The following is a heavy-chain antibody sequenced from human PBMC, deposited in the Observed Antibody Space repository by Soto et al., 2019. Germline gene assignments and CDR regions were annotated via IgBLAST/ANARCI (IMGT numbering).Heavy chain of an antibody. CDR3: AAAGTGNYYGMDV. J-gene: IGHJ6*02. CDR1: GFTFTSSA. V-gene: IGHV1-58*01. CDR2: IVVGSGNT. Sequence: ASVKVSCKASGFTFTSSAVQWVRQARGQRLEWIGWIVVGSGNTNYAQKFQERVTITRDMSTSTAYMELSSLRSEDTAVYYCAAAGTGNYYGMDVWGQGTTVTVS. D-gene: IGHD3-10*01.